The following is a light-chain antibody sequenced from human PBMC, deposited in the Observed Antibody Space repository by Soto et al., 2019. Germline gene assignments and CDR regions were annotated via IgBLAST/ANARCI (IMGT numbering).Light chain of an antibody. V-gene: IGLV1-44*01. J-gene: IGLJ1*01. Sequence: QSVLTQPPSASGTPGQRVTISCSGSSSNIGTYRVSWYQHFPGTAPRLLIYSDNQRPSGVPDRFSASKSGASASLAISGLQSEDEADFYCAAWDDSLNGCVFGTGTKLTVL. CDR3: AAWDDSLNGCV. CDR2: SDN. CDR1: SSNIGTYR.